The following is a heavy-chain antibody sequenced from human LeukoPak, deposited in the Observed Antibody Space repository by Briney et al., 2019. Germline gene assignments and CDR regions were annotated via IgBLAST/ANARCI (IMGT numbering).Heavy chain of an antibody. Sequence: GGSLRLSCAASGFAFSSYDMHWVRQVSGKGLEWVSAIGHAGDTYYADSVKGRFAISREDAKNYFFLQMNSLRAGGTAVYFCAALGDSIYWGQGTLVTVSS. V-gene: IGHV3-13*01. CDR1: GFAFSSYD. CDR2: IGHAGDT. J-gene: IGHJ4*02. D-gene: IGHD1-26*01. CDR3: AALGDSIY.